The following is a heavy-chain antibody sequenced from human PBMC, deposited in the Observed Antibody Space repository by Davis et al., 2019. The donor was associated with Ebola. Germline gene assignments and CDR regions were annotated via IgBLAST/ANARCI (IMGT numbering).Heavy chain of an antibody. Sequence: AASVKVSCKASGYSFGDFGVSWVRQAPGQGLEWMGRIATYNGKTDYAQNFQGRVIMTTDISTNTAYMDLRGLTYDDTAVYYCARFHPLARSGYYYWGQGTLVTVSS. CDR2: IATYNGKT. V-gene: IGHV1-18*01. CDR1: GYSFGDFG. J-gene: IGHJ4*02. D-gene: IGHD3-3*01. CDR3: ARFHPLARSGYYY.